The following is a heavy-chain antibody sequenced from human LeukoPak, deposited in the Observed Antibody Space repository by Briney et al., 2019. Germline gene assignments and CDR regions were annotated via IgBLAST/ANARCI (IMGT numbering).Heavy chain of an antibody. CDR1: GYTFTSYG. V-gene: IGHV1-18*01. Sequence: ASVKVSCKASGYTFTSYGISWVRQAPGQGLEWMGWISAYNGNTNYAQKHQGRVTMTTDTSTTTAYMELRSLRSDDTAVYYCARGNDVGGIYWEFHFDYWGQGALVTVSS. D-gene: IGHD3-10*01. J-gene: IGHJ4*02. CDR3: ARGNDVGGIYWEFHFDY. CDR2: ISAYNGNT.